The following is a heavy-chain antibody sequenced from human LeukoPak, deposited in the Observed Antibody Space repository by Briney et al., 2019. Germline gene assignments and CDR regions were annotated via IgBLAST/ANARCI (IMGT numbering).Heavy chain of an antibody. CDR1: GYSFTSYW. CDR3: ARHGAPYYDSSGYYSDY. Sequence: PGESLRISCKGSGYSFTSYWISWVRQMPGKGLEWMGRIDPSDSYTNYSPSFQGHVTISVDKSISTAYLQWSRLKASDTAMYYCARHGAPYYDSSGYYSDYWGQGTLVTVSS. J-gene: IGHJ4*02. CDR2: IDPSDSYT. D-gene: IGHD3-22*01. V-gene: IGHV5-10-1*01.